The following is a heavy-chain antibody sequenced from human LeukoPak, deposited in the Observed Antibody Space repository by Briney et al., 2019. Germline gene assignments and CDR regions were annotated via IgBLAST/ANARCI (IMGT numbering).Heavy chain of an antibody. CDR2: ISGSGGST. V-gene: IGHV3-23*01. J-gene: IGHJ6*02. Sequence: GGSLRLSCAASGFTFSSYAMSWVRQAPGKGLEWVSAISGSGGSTYYADSVKGRFTISSDSSENTLYLQMNSLRAEATAIYSCARVVGGSSFGLSYYYGLDVLGQGTTVTVSS. CDR1: GFTFSSYA. CDR3: ARVVGGSSFGLSYYYGLDV. D-gene: IGHD2-15*01.